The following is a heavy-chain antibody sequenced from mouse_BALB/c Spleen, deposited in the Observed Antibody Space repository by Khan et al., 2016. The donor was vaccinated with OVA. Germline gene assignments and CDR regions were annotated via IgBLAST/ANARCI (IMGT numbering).Heavy chain of an antibody. CDR3: AKWGNYYYAIDY. D-gene: IGHD2-1*01. Sequence: QVQLKQSGPGLVAPSQSLSITCTASGFTLTSYGVNWVRQPPGKGLEWLGVIWGDGSTNYHPALISRLSISKDNTKSQVFLKLNSLETDDTATYYCAKWGNYYYAIDYWGQGTSVTVSS. V-gene: IGHV2-3*01. J-gene: IGHJ4*01. CDR2: IWGDGST. CDR1: GFTLTSYG.